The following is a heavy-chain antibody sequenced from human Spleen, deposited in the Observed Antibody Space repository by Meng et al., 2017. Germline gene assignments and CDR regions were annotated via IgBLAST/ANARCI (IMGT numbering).Heavy chain of an antibody. CDR3: ARVTHTSTGTHKWFDP. V-gene: IGHV3-20*04. J-gene: IGHJ5*02. D-gene: IGHD1-1*01. CDR1: GFTFDDYD. CDR2: INWSGVTT. Sequence: GESLKISCAASGFTFDDYDLIWVRQAPGKGLEWVSAINWSGVTTAYADSVKGRFTISRDNAMNSLYLQMNSLRAEDTAFYYCARVTHTSTGTHKWFDPWGQGTLVTVSS.